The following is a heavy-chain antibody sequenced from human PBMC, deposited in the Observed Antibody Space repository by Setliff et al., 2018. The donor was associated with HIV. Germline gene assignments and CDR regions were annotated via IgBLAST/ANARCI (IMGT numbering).Heavy chain of an antibody. CDR2: IDPSGESI. D-gene: IGHD4-4*01. J-gene: IGHJ3*02. CDR3: ARGDDYTDAFDI. CDR1: GDSLSSQY. V-gene: IGHV1-46*01. Sequence: ASVKVSCKASGDSLSSQYFHWVRQAPGQGPEWMGIIDPSGESINYTQRFQGRVTMTRDTSTNTVYMELSSLTSGDTAMYYCARGDDYTDAFDIWGQGTMVTVSS.